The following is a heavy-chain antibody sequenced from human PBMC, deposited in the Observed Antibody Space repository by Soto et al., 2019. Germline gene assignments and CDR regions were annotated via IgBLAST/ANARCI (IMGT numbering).Heavy chain of an antibody. J-gene: IGHJ3*02. D-gene: IGHD6-19*01. V-gene: IGHV3-13*01. CDR1: GFTFSSYD. CDR3: ARGSIAVAGDDAFDI. Sequence: GGSLRLSCAASGFTFSSYDMHWVRQATGKGLEWVSAIGTAGYTYYPGSVKGRFTISRENAKNSLYLQMNSLRAGDTALYYCARGSIAVAGDDAFDIWGQGTMVTVSS. CDR2: IGTAGYT.